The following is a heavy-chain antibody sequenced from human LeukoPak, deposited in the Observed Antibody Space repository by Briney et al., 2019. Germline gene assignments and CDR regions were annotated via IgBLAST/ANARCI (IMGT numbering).Heavy chain of an antibody. V-gene: IGHV3-21*01. CDR3: ARDGRREQWLADDAFDI. J-gene: IGHJ3*02. CDR1: GFTFSSYE. CDR2: ISSSSSYI. D-gene: IGHD6-19*01. Sequence: GGSLRLSCAASGFTFSSYEMNWVRQAPGKGLEWVSSISSSSSYIYYADSVKGRFTISRDNAKNSLYLQMNSLRAEDTAVYYCARDGRREQWLADDAFDIWGQGTMVTVSS.